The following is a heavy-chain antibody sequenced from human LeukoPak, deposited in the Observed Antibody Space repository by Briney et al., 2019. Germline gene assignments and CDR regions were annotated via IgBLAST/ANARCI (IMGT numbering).Heavy chain of an antibody. J-gene: IGHJ4*02. CDR3: AKFPMWELPGGFDY. Sequence: LSGGSLRLSCAASGFTFSSYWMSWVRQAPGKGLEWVSNIKQDGSEKYYVDSVKGRFTISRDNAKNTLYLQMNSLRAEDTAVYYCAKFPMWELPGGFDYWGQGTLVTVSS. D-gene: IGHD1-26*01. CDR2: IKQDGSEK. V-gene: IGHV3-7*03. CDR1: GFTFSSYW.